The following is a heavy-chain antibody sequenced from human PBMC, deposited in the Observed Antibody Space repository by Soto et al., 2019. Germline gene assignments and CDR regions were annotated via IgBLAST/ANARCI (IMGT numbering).Heavy chain of an antibody. CDR1: GGSISSGGYY. Sequence: SETLSLTCTVSGGSISSGGYYWSWIRQHPGKGLEWIGYIYYSGSTYYNPSLKSRVTISVDTSKNQFSMKLSSVTAADIAVYYCARVFPDYLRYYYYGMDVWGQGTTVT. V-gene: IGHV4-31*03. J-gene: IGHJ6*02. D-gene: IGHD3-10*02. CDR3: ARVFPDYLRYYYYGMDV. CDR2: IYYSGST.